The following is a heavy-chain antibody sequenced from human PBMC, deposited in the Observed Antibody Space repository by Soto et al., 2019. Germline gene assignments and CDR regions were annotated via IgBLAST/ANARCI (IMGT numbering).Heavy chain of an antibody. V-gene: IGHV4-4*07. CDR1: GDSFSGYY. Sequence: QVQLQESGPGLVKPSETLSLTCTVSGDSFSGYYWSWIRQPAGKGLEWIGRVYTSGNTDYNPSLKRRVTVSVDTSKNQFSLKLRSLTAADTAVYYCAREAAETVGDGYGCDPWGQGTLVTVSS. J-gene: IGHJ5*02. D-gene: IGHD6-13*01. CDR3: AREAAETVGDGYGCDP. CDR2: VYTSGNT.